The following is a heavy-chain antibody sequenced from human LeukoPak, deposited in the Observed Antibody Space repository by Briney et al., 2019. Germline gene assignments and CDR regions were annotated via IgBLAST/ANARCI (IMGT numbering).Heavy chain of an antibody. Sequence: PSETLSLTCAVYGGSLSGYYWSWIRQPPGKGLEWIGEINHSGSTNYNPSLKSRVTISVDTSKNQFSLKLSSVTAADTAVYYCARVRIVVVGVVDAFDIWGQGTMVTVSS. CDR1: GGSLSGYY. V-gene: IGHV4-34*01. CDR2: INHSGST. J-gene: IGHJ3*02. D-gene: IGHD2-15*01. CDR3: ARVRIVVVGVVDAFDI.